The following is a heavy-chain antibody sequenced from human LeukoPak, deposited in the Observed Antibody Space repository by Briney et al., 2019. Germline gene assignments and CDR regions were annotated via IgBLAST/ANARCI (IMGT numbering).Heavy chain of an antibody. J-gene: IGHJ4*02. D-gene: IGHD2-2*01. V-gene: IGHV4-39*01. CDR1: GGSISSSSYY. Sequence: SETLSLTCTVSGGSISSSSYYWGWIRQPPGKGLEWIGCIYYSGSTYYNPSLKSRVTISVDASKNQFSLKLSSVTAADTAVYYCARHSRDYGDYWGQGTLVTVSS. CDR2: IYYSGST. CDR3: ARHSRDYGDY.